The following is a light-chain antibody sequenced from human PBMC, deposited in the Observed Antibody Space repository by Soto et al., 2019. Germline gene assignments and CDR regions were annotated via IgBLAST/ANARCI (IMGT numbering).Light chain of an antibody. CDR2: ANS. Sequence: QPVLTQPPSVSGAPGQRVTISCTGSSSNIGAGYDVHWYQQVPGTVPKLLIYANSNRPSGVPDRFSGSKSGSSGSLAITGLKAEDEADYFCQSYDSSLSGSVFGGGTKLTVL. V-gene: IGLV1-40*01. CDR1: SSNIGAGYD. CDR3: QSYDSSLSGSV. J-gene: IGLJ2*01.